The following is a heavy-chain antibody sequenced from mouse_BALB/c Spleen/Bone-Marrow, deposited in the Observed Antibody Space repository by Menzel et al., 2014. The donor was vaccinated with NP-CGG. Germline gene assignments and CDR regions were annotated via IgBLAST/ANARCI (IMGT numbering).Heavy chain of an antibody. J-gene: IGHJ4*01. V-gene: IGHV1-9*01. D-gene: IGHD2-3*01. CDR2: ILPGSGST. Sequence: QVQLQQSGAELMKPGASGKISCKATGYTFSSYWIEWVKQRPGHGLEWIGEILPGSGSTNYNEKFKGKATFTADTSSNTAYMQLSSLTSEDSAVYYCARSDGYYYAMDYWGQGTSVTVSS. CDR3: ARSDGYYYAMDY. CDR1: GYTFSSYW.